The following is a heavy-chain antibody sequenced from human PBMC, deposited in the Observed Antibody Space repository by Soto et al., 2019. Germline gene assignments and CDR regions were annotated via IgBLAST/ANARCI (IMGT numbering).Heavy chain of an antibody. V-gene: IGHV3-30*18. Sequence: VGSLRLSCAASGFTFSSYGMHWVRQAPGKGLEWVAVISYDGSIKYYADSVKGRFTISRDNSKNTVYLQMNSLRAEDTAVYYCAKDLVSVTFGGAPDGMDVWGQGTTVTVSS. J-gene: IGHJ6*02. CDR3: AKDLVSVTFGGAPDGMDV. CDR1: GFTFSSYG. D-gene: IGHD3-16*01. CDR2: ISYDGSIK.